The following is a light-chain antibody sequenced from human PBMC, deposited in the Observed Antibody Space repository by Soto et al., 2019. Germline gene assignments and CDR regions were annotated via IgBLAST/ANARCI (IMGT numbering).Light chain of an antibody. CDR2: GAS. CDR3: QQYNNWPPRAWT. V-gene: IGKV3-15*01. CDR1: QSVSSN. J-gene: IGKJ1*01. Sequence: IVKTQSPATLSVSPGERATLSCRARQSVSSNLAWYQQKPGQAPRLLIYGASTRATGIPARFSGSGSGTEFTLTISSMQSEDFAVYYCQQYNNWPPRAWTFGQGTKVEIK.